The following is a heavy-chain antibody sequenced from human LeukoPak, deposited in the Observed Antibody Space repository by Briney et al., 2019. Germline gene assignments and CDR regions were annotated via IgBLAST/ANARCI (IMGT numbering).Heavy chain of an antibody. J-gene: IGHJ4*02. V-gene: IGHV4-61*02. CDR2: IYTSGST. CDR1: GGSISSGSYY. D-gene: IGHD4-17*01. CDR3: ARVPYDYGDYEEMGRWFYFDY. Sequence: PSETLSLTCTVSGGSISSGSYYWSWIRQPAGKGLEWIGRIYTSGSTNYNPSLKSRVTISVDTSKNQFSLKLSSVTAADTAVYYCARVPYDYGDYEEMGRWFYFDYWGQGTLVTVSS.